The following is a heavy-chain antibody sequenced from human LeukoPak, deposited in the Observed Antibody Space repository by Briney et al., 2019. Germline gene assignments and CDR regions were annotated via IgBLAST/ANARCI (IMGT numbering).Heavy chain of an antibody. CDR2: TYYRSTWYN. Sequence: SQTLSLTCAISGDSVSSNSVTWNWIRQSPSRGLEWLGRTYYRSTWYNDYAVSVRGRITINPDTSKNQLSLQLNSVTPDDTAVYYCARGGQGDGYSADEAFDFWGQGTMVTVSS. D-gene: IGHD5-24*01. CDR3: ARGGQGDGYSADEAFDF. J-gene: IGHJ3*01. CDR1: GDSVSSNSVT. V-gene: IGHV6-1*01.